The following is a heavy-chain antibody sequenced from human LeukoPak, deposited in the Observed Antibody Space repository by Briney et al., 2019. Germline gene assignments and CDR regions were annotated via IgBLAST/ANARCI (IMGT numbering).Heavy chain of an antibody. CDR3: AKRGHSGSYYAAFDI. D-gene: IGHD1-26*01. Sequence: GGSLRLSCAASGFTVSSNYMSWVRQAPGKGLEWVSVIYSGGSTYYADSVKGRFTISRDNSKNTLYLQMNSLRAEDTAVYYCAKRGHSGSYYAAFDIWGQGTMVTVSS. J-gene: IGHJ3*02. CDR2: IYSGGST. V-gene: IGHV3-53*01. CDR1: GFTVSSNY.